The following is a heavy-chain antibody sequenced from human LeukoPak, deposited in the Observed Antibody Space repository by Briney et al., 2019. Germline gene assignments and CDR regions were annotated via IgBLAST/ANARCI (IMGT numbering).Heavy chain of an antibody. V-gene: IGHV3-23*01. CDR2: LCGCGRST. D-gene: IGHD6-6*01. CDR1: GCTLNSYA. CDR3: AKDPCCIAARPKYFDY. Sequence: PGASLRLSCAVSGCTLNSYAMRWVRQAPGKGLGWVSALCGCGRSTYYADSVKGRFPLPRDDTKNTLPLRMNCLSAEDTAVYYCAKDPCCIAARPKYFDYWGQGTLVTVSS. J-gene: IGHJ4*02.